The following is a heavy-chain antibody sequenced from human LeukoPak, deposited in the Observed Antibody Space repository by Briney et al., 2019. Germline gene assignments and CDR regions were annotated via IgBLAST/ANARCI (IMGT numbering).Heavy chain of an antibody. CDR3: ARDHPLWFGESFDY. CDR2: ISSSSTI. D-gene: IGHD3-10*01. J-gene: IGHJ4*02. Sequence: GGSLRLSCAASGFTFSSYSMNWVRQAPGKGLEWVSYISSSSTIYYADSVKGRFTISRDNAKNSLYLQMNSLRAEDTAVYYCARDHPLWFGESFDYWGQGTLVTVSS. CDR1: GFTFSSYS. V-gene: IGHV3-48*01.